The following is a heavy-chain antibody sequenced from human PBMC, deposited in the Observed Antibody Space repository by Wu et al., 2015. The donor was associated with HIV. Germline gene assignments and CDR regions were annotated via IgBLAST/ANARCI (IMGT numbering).Heavy chain of an antibody. CDR3: ARNRSIYSYFYFYYMDV. V-gene: IGHV1-18*01. Sequence: QVHLVQSGAEVKKPGASVKVSCTASGDIFTNFGISWVRQAPGQGLEWMGWISAYNGNTNYAQKLQGRVTMTTDTTTRTAYMELRSLRSDDTAIYYCARNRSIYSYFYFYYMDVVGQRDHGHRLL. CDR2: ISAYNGNT. J-gene: IGHJ6*03. CDR1: GDIFTNFG. D-gene: IGHD3-10*01.